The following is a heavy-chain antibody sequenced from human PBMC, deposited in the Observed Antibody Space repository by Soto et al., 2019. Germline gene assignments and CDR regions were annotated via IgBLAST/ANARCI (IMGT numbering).Heavy chain of an antibody. CDR3: ARAAPRYCSGGSGYSGRDY. Sequence: SETLSLTCAVYGGSFSGYYWSWIRQPPGKGLEWIGEINHSGSTNYNPSLKSRVTISVDTSKNQFSLKLSSVTAADTAVYYCARAAPRYCSGGSGYSGRDYWGQEPLVTVS. J-gene: IGHJ4*02. D-gene: IGHD2-15*01. CDR1: GGSFSGYY. CDR2: INHSGST. V-gene: IGHV4-34*01.